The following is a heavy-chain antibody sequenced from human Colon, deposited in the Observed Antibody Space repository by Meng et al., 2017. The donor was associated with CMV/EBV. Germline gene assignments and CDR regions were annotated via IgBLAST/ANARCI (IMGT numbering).Heavy chain of an antibody. J-gene: IGHJ4*02. D-gene: IGHD2-8*02. CDR3: ARHSLTILTD. V-gene: IGHV2-5*02. CDR2: IHWDDDK. Sequence: QTPFDVSAPPRVNTTQTRPLTCPFSWFSLTTTGAGVAWVRQPPGKAPELLALIHWDDDKRYSPSLKNRLNITKDTSKNQVVLSMTDLDPADTGTFYCARHSLTILTDWGQGALVTVSS. CDR1: WFSLTTTGAG.